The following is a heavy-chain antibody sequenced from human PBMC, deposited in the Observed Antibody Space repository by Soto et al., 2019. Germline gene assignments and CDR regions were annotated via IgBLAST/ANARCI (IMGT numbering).Heavy chain of an antibody. CDR3: DCSNDCDF. D-gene: IGHD2-8*01. V-gene: IGHV1-8*01. J-gene: IGHJ4*02. CDR1: GYTFTSYD. Sequence: QVQLVQSGAEVKKPGASVKVSCKASGYTFTSYDINWVRQATGQGLEWMGWMNPNSGNTVYAQKFQGRVTMTRNTSISTDYMELSSLGSEDPAVYYCDCSNDCDFWGQGPLVTVSS. CDR2: MNPNSGNT.